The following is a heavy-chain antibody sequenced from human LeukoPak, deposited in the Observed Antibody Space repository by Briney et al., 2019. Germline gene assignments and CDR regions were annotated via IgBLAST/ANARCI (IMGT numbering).Heavy chain of an antibody. V-gene: IGHV3-11*06. D-gene: IGHD6-19*01. CDR1: GFTFSDYY. CDR2: ISRSSAYI. CDR3: ASSGGYSSGWYLTLVYYYMDV. Sequence: GGSLRLSCAASGFTFSDYYMSWIRQAPGKGLEWVSSISRSSAYIYYADSVKGRFTISRDNAKNSLYLQMNSLRAEDTAVYYCASSGGYSSGWYLTLVYYYMDVWGKGTTVTVSS. J-gene: IGHJ6*03.